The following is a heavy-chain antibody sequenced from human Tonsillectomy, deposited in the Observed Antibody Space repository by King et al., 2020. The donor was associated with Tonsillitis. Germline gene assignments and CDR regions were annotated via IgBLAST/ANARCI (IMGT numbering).Heavy chain of an antibody. J-gene: IGHJ6*02. CDR2: ISGSGGST. V-gene: IGHV3-23*04. Sequence: EVQLVESGGGLVQPGGSLRLSCAASGFTFSSYAMNWVRQAPGKGLEWVSAISGSGGSTHHADSVKGRFTISRDNSKNTLYLQMNSLRAEDTAVYYCARDFTRFFGDLSLYYYYGMDVWGQGTTVTVSS. CDR3: ARDFTRFFGDLSLYYYYGMDV. CDR1: GFTFSSYA. D-gene: IGHD3-16*02.